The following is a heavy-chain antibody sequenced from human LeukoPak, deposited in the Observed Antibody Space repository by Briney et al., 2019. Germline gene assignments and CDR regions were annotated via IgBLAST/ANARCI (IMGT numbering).Heavy chain of an antibody. V-gene: IGHV1-69*04. Sequence: SVNLSCKASGGTFSSYTISCVRQAPGQGLEWMGRIIPILGIANYAQKFQVRVTITADKSTSTAYMELRSLRSEDTAVYYCARDEAARAYNWFDPWGQGTLVTVSS. CDR2: IIPILGIA. CDR1: GGTFSSYT. CDR3: ARDEAARAYNWFDP. J-gene: IGHJ5*02. D-gene: IGHD6-6*01.